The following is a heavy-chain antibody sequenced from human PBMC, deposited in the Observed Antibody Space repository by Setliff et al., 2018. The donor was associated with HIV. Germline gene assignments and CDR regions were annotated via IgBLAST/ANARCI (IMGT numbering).Heavy chain of an antibody. CDR1: GYSISSDYC. CDR2: LYYRGPT. Sequence: PSETLSLTCGVSGYSISSDYCWGWIRQPPGKGPEGIGSLYYRGPTYYTPSLKSRVTISTGTSNNQFSLTLSSVTAADPAVYYCARGVLITKRVTQTGGYYYYTDVWGKGTTVTAP. V-gene: IGHV4-38-2*01. D-gene: IGHD2-21*02. CDR3: ARGVLITKRVTQTGGYYYYTDV. J-gene: IGHJ6*03.